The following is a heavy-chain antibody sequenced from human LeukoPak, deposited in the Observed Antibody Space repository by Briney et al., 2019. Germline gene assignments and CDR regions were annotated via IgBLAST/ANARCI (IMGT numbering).Heavy chain of an antibody. CDR1: GYTFTSYY. J-gene: IGHJ4*02. Sequence: ASVKVSCKASGYTFTSYYMHWVRQAPGQGLEGMGIINPSGGSTSYAQRFQDRVTMTRDTSTTTVYMELSSLRSEDTAVYHCARGSGYSYGSAPNFDYWGQGTLVTVSS. D-gene: IGHD5-18*01. CDR3: ARGSGYSYGSAPNFDY. V-gene: IGHV1-46*01. CDR2: INPSGGST.